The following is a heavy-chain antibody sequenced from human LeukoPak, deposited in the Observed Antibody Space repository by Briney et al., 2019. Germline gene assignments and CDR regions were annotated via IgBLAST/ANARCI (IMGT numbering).Heavy chain of an antibody. CDR1: GGSFSGYY. J-gene: IGHJ5*02. Sequence: SSETLSLTCAVYGGSFSGYYWSWIRQSPGKGLEWIGEINHSGSTNYNPSLKSRVTISVDTSKNQFSLKLSSVTAADTAVYYCARGPLRSGYYRPNWFDPWGQGTLVTVSS. CDR3: ARGPLRSGYYRPNWFDP. V-gene: IGHV4-34*01. D-gene: IGHD3-3*01. CDR2: INHSGST.